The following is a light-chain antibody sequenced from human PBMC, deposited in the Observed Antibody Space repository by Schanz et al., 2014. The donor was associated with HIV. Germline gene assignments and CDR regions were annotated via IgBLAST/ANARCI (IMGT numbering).Light chain of an antibody. CDR3: SSYTTSSTLV. V-gene: IGLV2-8*01. J-gene: IGLJ2*01. CDR2: EVS. Sequence: QSVLTQPPSASGSPGQSVTISCTGTSSDVGGYNYVSWYQQHPGKAPKLMIYEVSKRPSGVPDRFSGSKSGYTASLTISGLQADDEADYYCSSYTTSSTLVFGGGTKLTVL. CDR1: SSDVGGYNY.